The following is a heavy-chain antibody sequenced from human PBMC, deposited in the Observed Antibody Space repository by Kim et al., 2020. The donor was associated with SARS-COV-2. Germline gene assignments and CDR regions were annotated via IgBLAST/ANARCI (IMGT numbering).Heavy chain of an antibody. J-gene: IGHJ5*02. D-gene: IGHD3-3*01. CDR2: IYHSGSP. Sequence: TLSLTCTVSGGSISSGDHFWRWIRQPPGKGLEWIGYIYHSGSPYYNPPLESRVPISVDTSKTQFPLKLSSVTAADTAVFYCARVPMIFGVAVSWGQGGLLTLSS. V-gene: IGHV4-30-4*01. CDR1: GGSISSGDHF. CDR3: ARVPMIFGVAVS.